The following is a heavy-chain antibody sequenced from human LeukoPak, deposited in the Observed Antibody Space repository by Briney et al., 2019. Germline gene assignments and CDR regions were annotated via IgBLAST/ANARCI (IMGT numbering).Heavy chain of an antibody. D-gene: IGHD4-17*01. CDR2: IYSGGST. V-gene: IGHV3-53*01. CDR1: GFTVSSNY. Sequence: GGSRRLSCAASGFTVSSNYMSWVGQGPGKGLEGVSFIYSGGSTYYADSVNGRFTISRDNSKNTVYLQMISLSAEDTAVYYCASPSPYGDFAPSYYGMDVWGQGTTVTVSS. CDR3: ASPSPYGDFAPSYYGMDV. J-gene: IGHJ6*02.